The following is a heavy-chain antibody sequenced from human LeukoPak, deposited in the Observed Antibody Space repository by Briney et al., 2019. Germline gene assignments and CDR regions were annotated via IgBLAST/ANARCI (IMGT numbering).Heavy chain of an antibody. D-gene: IGHD3-22*01. CDR1: GAYMNVFY. V-gene: IGHV4-4*07. J-gene: IGHJ4*02. CDR3: VSDSFYDSGGYFYY. CDR2: ISTSGNT. Sequence: SETLSLTCTVSGAYMNVFYWSWTRQPAGKGLQWIGRISTSGNTDYNPSLRSRVSMSVDTSRNQFSLKLASVTAADTAVYYCVSDSFYDSGGYFYYWGQGTPVTVSS.